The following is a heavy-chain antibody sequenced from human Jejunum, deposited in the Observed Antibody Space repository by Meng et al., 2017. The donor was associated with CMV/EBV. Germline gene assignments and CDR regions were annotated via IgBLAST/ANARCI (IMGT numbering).Heavy chain of an antibody. V-gene: IGHV3-74*01. J-gene: IGHJ4*02. CDR2: IYSDGKNT. CDR1: GLQFSSSW. Sequence: SGLQFSSSWMHWVRQAPGKGLEWVSRIYSDGKNTKYADSVKGRFTISRDNAKNALFLQMNSLRADDTAVYYCASGLPTSSGYYYAGYWGQGALVTVSS. CDR3: ASGLPTSSGYYYAGY. D-gene: IGHD3-22*01.